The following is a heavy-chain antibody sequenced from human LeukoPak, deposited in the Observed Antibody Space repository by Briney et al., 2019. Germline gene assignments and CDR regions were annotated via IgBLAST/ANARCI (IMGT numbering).Heavy chain of an antibody. D-gene: IGHD3-22*01. V-gene: IGHV4-61*02. CDR2: IYTSGST. CDR3: ARRLYYDSSGYYGGDYFDY. CDR1: GGSISSGSYY. J-gene: IGHJ4*02. Sequence: TSETLSLTCTVSGGSISSGSYYWSWIRQPAGKGLEWIGRIYTSGSTNYNPSLKSRVTISVDTSKNQFSLKLSSVTAADTAVYYCARRLYYDSSGYYGGDYFDYWGQGTLVTVSS.